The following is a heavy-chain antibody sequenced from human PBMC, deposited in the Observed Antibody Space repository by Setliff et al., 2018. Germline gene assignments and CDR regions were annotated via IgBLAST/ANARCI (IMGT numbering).Heavy chain of an antibody. CDR2: ISSHSNTI. V-gene: IGHV3-48*01. Sequence: PGGSLRLSCAASGFTFDIYSMSWVRQAPGKGLEWVSYISSHSNTIWYADSVKGRFTISRDNVKNSLYLQMNSLRAEDTAVYYCAGDKPLQHNYNFWSGYCPYWGQGTRVTVSS. CDR1: GFTFDIYS. D-gene: IGHD3-3*01. CDR3: AGDKPLQHNYNFWSGYCPY. J-gene: IGHJ4*02.